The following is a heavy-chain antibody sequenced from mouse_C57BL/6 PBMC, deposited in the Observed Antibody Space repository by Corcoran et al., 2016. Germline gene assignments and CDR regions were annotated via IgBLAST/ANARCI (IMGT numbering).Heavy chain of an antibody. Sequence: QVQLKQSGAELVRPGASVKLSCKASGYTFTDYYINWVKQRPGQGLEWIARIYPGSGNTKYNEKFKGKATLTVDTSSSTAYMQLSSLTSEDSAVYFCARQQIYYGNPYAMDYWGQGTSVTVSS. CDR3: ARQQIYYGNPYAMDY. CDR2: IYPGSGNT. J-gene: IGHJ4*01. D-gene: IGHD2-1*01. V-gene: IGHV1-76*01. CDR1: GYTFTDYY.